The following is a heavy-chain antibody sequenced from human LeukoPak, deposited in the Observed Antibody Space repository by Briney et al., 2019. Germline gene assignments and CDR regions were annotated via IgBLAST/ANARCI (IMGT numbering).Heavy chain of an antibody. J-gene: IGHJ4*02. Sequence: PGGSLRLSCAASGFTVSSNYMSWIRQAPGKGLEWVSVIYSGGSTYYADSVRGRFTISRDNAKNTLYLQMNSLRAEDTAVYYCARVEAIYMITFGTWVYYFDYWGQGTLVTVSS. CDR2: IYSGGST. D-gene: IGHD3-16*01. CDR1: GFTVSSNY. V-gene: IGHV3-53*01. CDR3: ARVEAIYMITFGTWVYYFDY.